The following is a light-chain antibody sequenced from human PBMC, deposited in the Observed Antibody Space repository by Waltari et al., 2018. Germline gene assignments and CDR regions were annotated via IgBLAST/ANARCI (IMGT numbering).Light chain of an antibody. J-gene: IGLJ2*01. V-gene: IGLV1-47*01. CDR3: AAWDDRLSAVV. CDR1: TSNIGRSY. CDR2: KSN. Sequence: QSVLTQPPSASGTPGQRVAVACSGSTSNIGRSYVYWYQQLPGTAPKLLLFKSNQRPSGVPDRFSGSKSGTSASLAISGLHSEDEGVYFCAAWDDRLSAVVFGGGTQLTVL.